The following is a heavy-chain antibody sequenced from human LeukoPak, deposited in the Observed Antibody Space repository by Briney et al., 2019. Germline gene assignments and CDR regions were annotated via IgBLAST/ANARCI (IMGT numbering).Heavy chain of an antibody. CDR1: GGSLSSYW. CDR3: ARERSSSGGHNWFDP. J-gene: IGHJ5*02. Sequence: PSETLSLTWTVSGGSLSSYWWTWIRQPPGKGLEWIGYIYYTERTSYNPSLKGRLSISLDTSRNQFSLNLTSVTAADAAVYYCARERSSSGGHNWFDPWGQGTLVTVSS. D-gene: IGHD4-23*01. V-gene: IGHV4-59*12. CDR2: IYYTERT.